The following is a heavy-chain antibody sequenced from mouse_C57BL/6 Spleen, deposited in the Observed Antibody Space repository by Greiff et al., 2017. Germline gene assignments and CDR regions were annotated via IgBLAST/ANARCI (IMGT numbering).Heavy chain of an antibody. Sequence: QVQLQQPGAELVKPGASVKLSCKASGYTFTSYWMHWVKQWPGRGLEWIGRIDPNSGGTKYNEKFKSKATLTVDKPSSTAYMQLSSLTSEDSAVYYCARSAACCSTHFDYWGQGTTLTVSS. CDR1: GYTFTSYW. CDR2: IDPNSGGT. J-gene: IGHJ2*01. D-gene: IGHD2-5*01. CDR3: ARSAACCSTHFDY. V-gene: IGHV1-72*01.